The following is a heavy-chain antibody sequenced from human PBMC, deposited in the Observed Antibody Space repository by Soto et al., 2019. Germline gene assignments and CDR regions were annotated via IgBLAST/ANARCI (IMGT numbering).Heavy chain of an antibody. CDR3: ARERSRYCSGGSCYGYYYGMDV. Sequence: QVQLVESGGGVVQPGRSLRLSCAASGFTFSSYAMHWVRQAPGKGLEWVAVISYDGSNKYYADSVKGRFTISRDNSKNTLYLQMNSLRAEDTAVYYCARERSRYCSGGSCYGYYYGMDVWGQGTTVTVSS. J-gene: IGHJ6*02. CDR1: GFTFSSYA. V-gene: IGHV3-30-3*01. D-gene: IGHD2-15*01. CDR2: ISYDGSNK.